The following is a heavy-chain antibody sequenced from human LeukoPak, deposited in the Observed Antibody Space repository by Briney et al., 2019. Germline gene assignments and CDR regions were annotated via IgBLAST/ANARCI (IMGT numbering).Heavy chain of an antibody. CDR2: IIPAFGRA. V-gene: IGHV1-69*13. D-gene: IGHD6-19*01. CDR3: ARGGSYTTGWYADY. CDR1: GGTFSNYD. J-gene: IGHJ4*02. Sequence: SVKVSCKTSGGTFSNYDIAWVRQAPGQGLEWMGGIIPAFGRADYAEKFRDRITITADETTSTAYMEVRSLTSEDTAVYYCARGGSYTTGWYADYWGQGTRSPSPQ.